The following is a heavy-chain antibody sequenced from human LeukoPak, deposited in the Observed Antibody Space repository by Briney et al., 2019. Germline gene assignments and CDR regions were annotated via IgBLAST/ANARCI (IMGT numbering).Heavy chain of an antibody. Sequence: SQTLSLTCTVSGGSISSGGYYWSWIRQHPGKGLEWIGYIYYSGSTYYNPSLKSRVTISVDTSKNQFSLKLSSVTAADTAVCYCAREIGVCGGDCAGENHRWGQGTLVTVSS. D-gene: IGHD2-21*02. CDR1: GGSISSGGYY. J-gene: IGHJ4*02. CDR2: IYYSGST. V-gene: IGHV4-31*03. CDR3: AREIGVCGGDCAGENHR.